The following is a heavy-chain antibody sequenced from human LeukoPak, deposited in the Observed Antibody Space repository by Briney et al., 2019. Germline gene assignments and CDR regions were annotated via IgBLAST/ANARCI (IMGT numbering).Heavy chain of an antibody. Sequence: GGSLRVSCAASGFTSSSYAMHWVRQAPGKGLEWVAVISYDGSNKYYADSVKGRFTISRDNSKNTLYLQMNSLRAEDTAVYYCARDGSGSYYNPTFDYWGQGTLVTVSS. D-gene: IGHD3-10*01. V-gene: IGHV3-30*04. CDR3: ARDGSGSYYNPTFDY. CDR1: GFTSSSYA. CDR2: ISYDGSNK. J-gene: IGHJ4*02.